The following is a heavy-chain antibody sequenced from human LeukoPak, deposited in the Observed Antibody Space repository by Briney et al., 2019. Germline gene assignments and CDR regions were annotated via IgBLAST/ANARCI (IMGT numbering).Heavy chain of an antibody. Sequence: GGSLRLSCAASGFTVSNNYMSWVRQAPGKGLEWVSVIHSGGTTNYADSVQGRFTISRDNSKTTVYLHMNSLRAEDKAVYYCARDSDSGYGPFAPWGQGTLVTVSS. D-gene: IGHD5-12*01. CDR1: GFTVSNNY. CDR2: IHSGGTT. V-gene: IGHV3-53*01. J-gene: IGHJ5*02. CDR3: ARDSDSGYGPFAP.